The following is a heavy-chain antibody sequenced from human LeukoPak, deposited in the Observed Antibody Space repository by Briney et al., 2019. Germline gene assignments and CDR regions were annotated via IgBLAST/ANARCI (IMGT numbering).Heavy chain of an antibody. D-gene: IGHD3-3*01. CDR3: TTDPTYYDFWSGR. J-gene: IGHJ4*02. CDR2: ISGSGGST. CDR1: GFTFSSYA. Sequence: PGGSLRLSCAASGFTFSSYAMSWVRQAPGKGLEWVSAISGSGGSTYYADSVKGRFTISRDNSKNTLYLQMNSLRAEDTAVYYCTTDPTYYDFWSGRWGQGTLDTVSS. V-gene: IGHV3-23*01.